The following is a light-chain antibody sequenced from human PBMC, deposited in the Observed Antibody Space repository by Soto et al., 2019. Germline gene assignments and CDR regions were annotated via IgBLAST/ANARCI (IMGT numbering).Light chain of an antibody. CDR1: QTISSW. CDR2: KAS. Sequence: DIQMPQSPSTLSESVGDRVTITCRASQTISSWLAWYQQKPGKAPKLLIYKASTLKSGVPSRFSGSGSGTEFTPTISSLQPDDFATYYCQHYNSYSDSFGQGTKVELK. CDR3: QHYNSYSDS. J-gene: IGKJ1*01. V-gene: IGKV1-5*03.